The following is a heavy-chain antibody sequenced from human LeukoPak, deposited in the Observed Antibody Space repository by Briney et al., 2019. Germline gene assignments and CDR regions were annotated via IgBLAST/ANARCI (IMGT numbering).Heavy chain of an antibody. D-gene: IGHD2-2*01. CDR1: GFTFSSYG. Sequence: GGSLRLSCAASGFTFSSYGMHWVREAPGKGLEWVSYINDESSDIHYAGSVRGRFTISRDDARQTLYLQLSSLRVEDTAVYYCARDTFQPALIDSWGQGTLVTVSS. J-gene: IGHJ4*02. CDR3: ARDTFQPALIDS. CDR2: INDESSDI. V-gene: IGHV3-21*05.